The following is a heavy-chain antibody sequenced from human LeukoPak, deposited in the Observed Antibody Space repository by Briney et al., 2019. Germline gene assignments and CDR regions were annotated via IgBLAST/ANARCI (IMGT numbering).Heavy chain of an antibody. Sequence: GGSLRLSCAASGFTFSNYAMNWVRQAPGKGLEWVSSISDYGTYIYSADSVKGRFTISRDNAKNTLYLQMNSLRDDDTAVYYCARDWFHAIDYWGQGTLVTVSS. CDR1: GFTFSNYA. V-gene: IGHV3-21*01. J-gene: IGHJ4*02. CDR3: ARDWFHAIDY. CDR2: ISDYGTYI. D-gene: IGHD2/OR15-2a*01.